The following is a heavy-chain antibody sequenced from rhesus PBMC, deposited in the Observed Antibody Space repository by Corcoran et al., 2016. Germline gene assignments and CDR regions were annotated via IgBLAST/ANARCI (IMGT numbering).Heavy chain of an antibody. Sequence: QVQLQESGPGVVKPSETLSLTCVVSGGSISDSYRWSWIRQPPGKGLEWIGYIHGRYTNTNYNPSLKSRVTISKDTSKNQFSLKLSSVTAADTAVYYCVRGDFCTGGGCHFDFWGQGVLVTVSS. D-gene: IGHD2-21*01. CDR1: GGSISDSYR. CDR2: IHGRYTNT. V-gene: IGHV4S10*01. CDR3: VRGDFCTGGGCHFDF. J-gene: IGHJ4*01.